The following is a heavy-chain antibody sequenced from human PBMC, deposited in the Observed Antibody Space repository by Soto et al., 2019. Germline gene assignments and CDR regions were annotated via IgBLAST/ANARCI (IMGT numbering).Heavy chain of an antibody. Sequence: ESGGGLVQPGGSLRLSCAASGFTFSSYSMNWVRQAPGKGLEWVSYISSSRSTIYYADSVKGRFTISRDNAKNSLYLQINSLRAEDTAVYYCARDCPGSSTTCYGNEWFDSWGQGTLVTVSS. V-gene: IGHV3-48*01. D-gene: IGHD2-2*01. J-gene: IGHJ5*01. CDR3: ARDCPGSSTTCYGNEWFDS. CDR2: ISSSRSTI. CDR1: GFTFSSYS.